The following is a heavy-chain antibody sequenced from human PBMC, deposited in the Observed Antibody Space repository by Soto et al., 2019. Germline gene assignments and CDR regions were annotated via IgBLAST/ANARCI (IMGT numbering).Heavy chain of an antibody. V-gene: IGHV3-21*04. CDR2: ISSSSGNT. CDR3: ARDRRTAANYYYGMDV. J-gene: IGHJ6*02. D-gene: IGHD6-13*01. CDR1: GFTFSSYA. Sequence: GGSLRLSCAASGFTFSSYAMSWVRQAPGKGLEWVSSISSSSGNTYYADSVKGRFTISRDNAKNSLYLQMNSLRAEDTAVYYCARDRRTAANYYYGMDVWGQGTTVTVSS.